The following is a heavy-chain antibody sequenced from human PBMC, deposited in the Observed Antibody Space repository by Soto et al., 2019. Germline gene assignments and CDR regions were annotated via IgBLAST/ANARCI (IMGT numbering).Heavy chain of an antibody. D-gene: IGHD3-3*01. J-gene: IGHJ6*02. CDR2: IKQDGSEK. CDR3: ARDSYDFWSGYYFPSXYYGMDV. Sequence: GGSLRRSCAASGFTFSSYWMSCVRQAPGKVLELVANIKQDGSEKYYVDSVKGRFTISRDNAKNSLYLQMNSLRAEDTAVYYCARDSYDFWSGYYFPSXYYGMDVGGQGTTVTVSS. CDR1: GFTFSSYW. V-gene: IGHV3-7*03.